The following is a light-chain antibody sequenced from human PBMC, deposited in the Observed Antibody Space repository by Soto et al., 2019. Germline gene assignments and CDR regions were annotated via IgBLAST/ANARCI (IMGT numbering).Light chain of an antibody. CDR2: GAS. J-gene: IGKJ1*01. V-gene: IGKV3-20*01. CDR3: QQYSASPWN. Sequence: EIVLTQSPGTLSLSPGKRATLSCRASQTVTSNSLAWYQQKPGQAPRLLIYGASSRATGIPDRFSGSGSGTDFTLAIASLEPEDFAVYSCQQYSASPWNFGQGTKVEIK. CDR1: QTVTSNS.